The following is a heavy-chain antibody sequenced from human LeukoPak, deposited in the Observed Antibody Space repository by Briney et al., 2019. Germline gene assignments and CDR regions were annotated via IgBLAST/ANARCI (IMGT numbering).Heavy chain of an antibody. V-gene: IGHV1-2*02. D-gene: IGHD6-13*01. Sequence: ASVRVSCKASGYTFTGYYMHWVRQAPGQGLEWMGWINPNSGGTNYAQKFQGRVTMTRDTSISTAYMELSRLRSDDTAVYYCARLRNSGLAFDYWGQGTLVTVSS. CDR2: INPNSGGT. CDR3: ARLRNSGLAFDY. J-gene: IGHJ4*02. CDR1: GYTFTGYY.